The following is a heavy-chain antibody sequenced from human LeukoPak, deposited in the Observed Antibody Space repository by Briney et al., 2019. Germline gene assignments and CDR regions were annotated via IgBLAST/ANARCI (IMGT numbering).Heavy chain of an antibody. D-gene: IGHD2-21*02. V-gene: IGHV3-7*03. Sequence: GGSLRLSCATSGFTFSNYWMTWVRQAPGKGLEWVANIKQDGSEIYYADSVKGRFTISRDNAKNSLYLQMNSLRVEDTAVYYCAKICGGDCYLGDYWGQGTLVTVSS. J-gene: IGHJ4*02. CDR1: GFTFSNYW. CDR2: IKQDGSEI. CDR3: AKICGGDCYLGDY.